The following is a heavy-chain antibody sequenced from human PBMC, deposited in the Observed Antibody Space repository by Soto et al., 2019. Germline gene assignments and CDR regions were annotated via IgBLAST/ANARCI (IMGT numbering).Heavy chain of an antibody. CDR1: GFTFSSYS. D-gene: IGHD3-3*01. J-gene: IGHJ6*02. CDR2: ISSSSSYI. Sequence: GGSLRLSCAASGFTFSSYSMNWVRQAPGKGLEWVSSISSSSSYIYYADSVKGRFTISRDNAKNSLYLQMNSLSAEDTAVSYCARSYDFWSGYYEYYYYYGMDVWGQGTTVTVSS. V-gene: IGHV3-21*01. CDR3: ARSYDFWSGYYEYYYYYGMDV.